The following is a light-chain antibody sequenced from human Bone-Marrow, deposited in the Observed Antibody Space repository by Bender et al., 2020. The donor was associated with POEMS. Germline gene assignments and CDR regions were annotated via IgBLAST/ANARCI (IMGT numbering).Light chain of an antibody. J-gene: IGLJ1*01. Sequence: QSALTQPASVSASPGQSITISCTGTSSDVGFYDYVSWYQQHPGKAPKLIIYDVSNRPSGVSNRFSGSKSGNTASLTISGLQAEDEADYYCTSYTTSSTYVFGTGTKVTVL. CDR2: DVS. CDR1: SSDVGFYDY. V-gene: IGLV2-14*03. CDR3: TSYTTSSTYV.